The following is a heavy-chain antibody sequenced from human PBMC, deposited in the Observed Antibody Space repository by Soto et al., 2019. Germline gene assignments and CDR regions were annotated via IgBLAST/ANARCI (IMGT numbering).Heavy chain of an antibody. D-gene: IGHD3-10*01. CDR3: ALMVRALVFDP. Sequence: PGGSLRLSCAASGSILSSYEVNWVRQAPGKGLEWVSYISSSGGTIYYADSVKGRFTISRDNSKNTLYLQMNSLRAEDTAVYYCALMVRALVFDPWGQGTLVTVSS. V-gene: IGHV3-48*03. J-gene: IGHJ5*02. CDR1: GSILSSYE. CDR2: ISSSGGTI.